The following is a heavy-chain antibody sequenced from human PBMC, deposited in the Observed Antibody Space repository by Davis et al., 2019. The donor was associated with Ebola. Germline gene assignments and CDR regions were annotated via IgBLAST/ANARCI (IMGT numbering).Heavy chain of an antibody. V-gene: IGHV3-23*01. Sequence: PGGSLRLSCAASGFTFSSSAMTWVRQAPGKGLEWVSSITARTYYADSVKGRFTISRDNSKSTLYLQMNSLRAEDTAIYYCARDGENYSDLDYWGQGTLVTVSS. CDR2: ITART. D-gene: IGHD3-10*01. J-gene: IGHJ4*02. CDR1: GFTFSSSA. CDR3: ARDGENYSDLDY.